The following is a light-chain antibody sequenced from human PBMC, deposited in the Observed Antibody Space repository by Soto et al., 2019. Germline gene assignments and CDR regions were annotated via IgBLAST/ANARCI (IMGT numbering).Light chain of an antibody. CDR1: QSISKW. Sequence: DILMTQSPSILSASLGDTVTITCRASQSISKWVAWYQQRPGEAPTALIFDASNSAKGVPSRFSGSGSGTEFTLIISGLQSEDFATYYCHQYDSYPFTFGQGTKLEI. CDR3: HQYDSYPFT. V-gene: IGKV1-5*01. J-gene: IGKJ2*01. CDR2: DAS.